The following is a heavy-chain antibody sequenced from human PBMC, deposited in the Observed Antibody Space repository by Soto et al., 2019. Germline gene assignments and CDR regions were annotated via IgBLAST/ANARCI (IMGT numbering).Heavy chain of an antibody. CDR1: GFTFSSYA. J-gene: IGHJ3*02. CDR3: ARDCVSMSGGCAFDI. V-gene: IGHV3-30-3*01. CDR2: ISYDGSNK. Sequence: QVQLVESGGGVVQPGRSLRLSCAASGFTFSSYAMHWVRQAPGKGLEWVAVISYDGSNKYYADSVKGRFTISRDNSMXTMNLHMNSLRAEDTAVYYCARDCVSMSGGCAFDIWGQGTMVTVSS. D-gene: IGHD3-10*01.